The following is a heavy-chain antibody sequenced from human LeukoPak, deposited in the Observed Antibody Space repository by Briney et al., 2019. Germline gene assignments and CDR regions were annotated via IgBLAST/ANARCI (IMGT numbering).Heavy chain of an antibody. CDR2: INSDGSST. J-gene: IGHJ4*02. V-gene: IGHV3-74*01. D-gene: IGHD4-17*01. CDR1: GFTFSSYW. CDR3: ARENDYGDYVCDY. Sequence: PGGSLRLSCAASGFTFSSYWMHWVRQAPGKGLVWVSRINSDGSSTSYADSVKGRFTISRDNAKNTLNLQMNSLRAEDTAVYYCARENDYGDYVCDYWGQGTLVTVSS.